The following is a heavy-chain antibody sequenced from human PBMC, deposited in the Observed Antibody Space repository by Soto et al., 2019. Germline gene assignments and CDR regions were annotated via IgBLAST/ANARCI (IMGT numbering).Heavy chain of an antibody. J-gene: IGHJ5*02. Sequence: EVQLVESGGGLVQPGGSLRLSCAASGFTFSSYWMSWVRQAPGKGLEWVANVNQDGGEKVYVGSVKGRFPISRDNAMKSPYLQRNSLRAEEAAVHYGARGRTVPSWDQGPLVNVSS. V-gene: IGHV3-7*03. CDR2: VNQDGGEK. CDR1: GFTFSSYW. CDR3: ARGRTVPS. D-gene: IGHD1-1*01.